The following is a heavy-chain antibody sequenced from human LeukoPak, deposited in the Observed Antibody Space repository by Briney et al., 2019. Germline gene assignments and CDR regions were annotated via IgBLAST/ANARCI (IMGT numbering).Heavy chain of an antibody. J-gene: IGHJ4*02. CDR1: GGSISSYY. CDR3: ARNYDSSGYYYGYYVPPFDY. V-gene: IGHV4-59*04. Sequence: SETLSLTCTVSGGSISSYYWSWLRQPPGKGLEWIGYIYYSGSTYYNPSLKSRVTISVDTSKNQFSLKLSSVTAADTAVYYCARNYDSSGYYYGYYVPPFDYWGQGTLVTVSS. CDR2: IYYSGST. D-gene: IGHD3-22*01.